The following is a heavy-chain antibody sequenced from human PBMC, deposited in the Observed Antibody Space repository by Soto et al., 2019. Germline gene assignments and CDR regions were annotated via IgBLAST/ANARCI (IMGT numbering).Heavy chain of an antibody. J-gene: IGHJ4*02. Sequence: SETLSLTCTVSGGSVSSGSYYWSWIRQPPGKGLEWIGYIYYSGSTNYNPSLKSRVTISVDTSKNQFSLKLSSVTAADTAVYYCARGGGYYFDYWGQGTMVTVYS. V-gene: IGHV4-61*01. D-gene: IGHD3-10*01. CDR3: ARGGGYYFDY. CDR2: IYYSGST. CDR1: GGSVSSGSYY.